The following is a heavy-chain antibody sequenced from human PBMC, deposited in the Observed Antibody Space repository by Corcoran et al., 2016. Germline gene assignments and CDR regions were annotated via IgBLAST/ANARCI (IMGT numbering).Heavy chain of an antibody. J-gene: IGHJ6*02. V-gene: IGHV1-3*01. CDR3: ALSPYYDFWSGYPYGMDV. D-gene: IGHD3-3*01. Sequence: QVQLVQSGAEVKKPGASVKVSCKASGYTFTSYAMHWVRQAPGQRLEWMGWINAGNGNTKDSQKFQGRVTITRDTSASTAYMELSSLRSEDTAVYYCALSPYYDFWSGYPYGMDVWGQGTTVTVSS. CDR1: GYTFTSYA. CDR2: INAGNGNT.